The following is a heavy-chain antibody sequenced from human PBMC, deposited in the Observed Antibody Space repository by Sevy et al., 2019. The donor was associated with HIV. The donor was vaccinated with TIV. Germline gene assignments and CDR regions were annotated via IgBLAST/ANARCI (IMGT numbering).Heavy chain of an antibody. CDR3: ARKAEMATNLFDY. J-gene: IGHJ4*02. Sequence: ASVKVSCDASGYTFIGYYIHWVRQAPGQGLEWMGWINPNSGGTNYAQKFQGRVTMTRDTSISTAYMELSGLRSDDTAVYYCARKAEMATNLFDYWGQGTLVTVSS. CDR1: GYTFIGYY. CDR2: INPNSGGT. V-gene: IGHV1-2*02. D-gene: IGHD5-12*01.